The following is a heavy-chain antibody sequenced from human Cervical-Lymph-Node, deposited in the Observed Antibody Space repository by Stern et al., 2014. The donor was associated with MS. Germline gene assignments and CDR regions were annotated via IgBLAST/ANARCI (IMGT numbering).Heavy chain of an antibody. CDR1: GFSLSTSGVG. V-gene: IGHV2-5*02. Sequence: QITLKESGPTLVKPTQTLTLTCTFSGFSLSTSGVGVGWIRQPPGKALEWLALIYWDDDNRYSPSLKSRLTITKATPKNQVCLTMPDMAPVNTATYYCAHSLGRAAADGDFYYYGMDVWGPGTTVTVSS. CDR2: IYWDDDN. D-gene: IGHD6-13*01. J-gene: IGHJ6*02. CDR3: AHSLGRAAADGDFYYYGMDV.